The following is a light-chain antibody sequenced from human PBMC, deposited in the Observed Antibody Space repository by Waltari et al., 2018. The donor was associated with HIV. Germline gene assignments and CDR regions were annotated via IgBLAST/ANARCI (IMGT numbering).Light chain of an antibody. CDR2: DVS. V-gene: IGLV2-11*01. CDR3: CSYAGSYRGV. Sequence: QSALTQPRSVSGSPAQSVTISCTGTSSDVGGYNYVYWYQQHPGKAPKLIIYDVSKRPSGVPDRFSGSKSGNTASLTISGLQAEDEADYYCCSYAGSYRGVFGGGTKLTVL. CDR1: SSDVGGYNY. J-gene: IGLJ2*01.